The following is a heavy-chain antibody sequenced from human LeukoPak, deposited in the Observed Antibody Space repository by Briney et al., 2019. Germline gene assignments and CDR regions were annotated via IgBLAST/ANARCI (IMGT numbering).Heavy chain of an antibody. J-gene: IGHJ6*03. CDR1: GGSISSGSYY. V-gene: IGHV4-61*02. Sequence: SETLSLTCTVSGGSISSGSYYWSWIRQPAGKGLEWIGRIYTSGSTNYNPSLKSRVTMSVDTSKNQFSLKLSSVTAADTAVYYCARDRFNNFWYDSSGSDMDVWGKGTTVTVSS. CDR2: IYTSGST. CDR3: ARDRFNNFWYDSSGSDMDV. D-gene: IGHD3-22*01.